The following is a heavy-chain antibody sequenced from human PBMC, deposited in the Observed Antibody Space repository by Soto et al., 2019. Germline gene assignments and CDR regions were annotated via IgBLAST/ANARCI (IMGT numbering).Heavy chain of an antibody. CDR2: IKPDGSEK. CDR1: GFTFSSYW. Sequence: EVQLVESGGGLVQPGGSLRLSCAASGFTFSSYWMTWVRQAPGKGLEWVANIKPDGSEKYYVDSEKGRFTVSRDNAKNSLYLPMDSPRAEETAVYYCARGVTTGVNAFDVWGQGTLVTVSS. CDR3: ARGVTTGVNAFDV. V-gene: IGHV3-7*01. J-gene: IGHJ3*01. D-gene: IGHD3-3*01.